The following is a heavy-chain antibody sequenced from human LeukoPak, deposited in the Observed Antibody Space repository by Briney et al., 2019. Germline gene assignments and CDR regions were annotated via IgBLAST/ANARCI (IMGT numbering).Heavy chain of an antibody. CDR1: GFTFSSYA. V-gene: IGHV3-23*01. J-gene: IGHJ6*02. CDR2: ISGSGGST. Sequence: PTGGSLRLSCAASGFTFSSYAMSWVRQAPGKGLKWVSAISGSGGSTYYADSVKGRFTISRDNSKNTLYLQMNSLRAEDTAVYYCARDRMVTATGMDVWGQGTTVTVSS. D-gene: IGHD2-21*02. CDR3: ARDRMVTATGMDV.